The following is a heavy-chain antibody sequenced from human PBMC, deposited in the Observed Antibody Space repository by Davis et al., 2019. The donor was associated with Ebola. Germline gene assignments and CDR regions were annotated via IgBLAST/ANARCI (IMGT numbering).Heavy chain of an antibody. CDR3: ARGNYGDYIVLYYYNMDV. Sequence: SETLSLTCTVSGCSINNYFWSWIRQPPGKGLEWIGNIHYLGNTNYNPSLKSRVTMSVDTSKNQFSLKLSSVTAADTAVYYCARGNYGDYIVLYYYNMDVWGQGTTVTVSS. CDR2: IHYLGNT. J-gene: IGHJ6*02. V-gene: IGHV4-59*01. CDR1: GCSINNYF. D-gene: IGHD4-17*01.